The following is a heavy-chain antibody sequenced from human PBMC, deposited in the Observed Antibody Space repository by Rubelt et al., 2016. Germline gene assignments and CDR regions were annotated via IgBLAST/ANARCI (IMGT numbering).Heavy chain of an antibody. CDR1: GYTFTGYY. Sequence: QVQLVQSGAEVKKPGASVKVSCKASGYTFTGYYMHWVRQAPGQGLEWMGWISAYNGKTNYPQKLQDRVTMTTDTSTSTAYMELRSLRSDDTAVYYCARDYAMDVWGQGTTVTVSS. CDR2: ISAYNGKT. V-gene: IGHV1-18*04. J-gene: IGHJ6*02. CDR3: ARDYAMDV.